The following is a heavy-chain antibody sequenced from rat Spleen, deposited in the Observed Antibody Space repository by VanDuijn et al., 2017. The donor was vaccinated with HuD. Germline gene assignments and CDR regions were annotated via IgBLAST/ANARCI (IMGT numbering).Heavy chain of an antibody. D-gene: IGHD1-2*01. CDR1: GFSFSNSY. CDR2: ISNDGYTT. CDR3: TREDYYSTIFAY. V-gene: IGHV5-27*01. Sequence: EVQLVESGGDLVQPGRSLKLSCAASGFSFSNSYMAWVRQAPAKGLEWVAYISNDGYTTYYRDSVKGRFTISRVNAKSTLYLQMNSLRSEDTATYYCTREDYYSTIFAYWGQGTLVTVSS. J-gene: IGHJ3*01.